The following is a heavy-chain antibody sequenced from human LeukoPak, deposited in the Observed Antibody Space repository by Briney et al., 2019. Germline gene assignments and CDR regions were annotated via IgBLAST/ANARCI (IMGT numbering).Heavy chain of an antibody. J-gene: IGHJ4*02. V-gene: IGHV4-34*01. Sequence: PSETLSLTCAVYGGSFSGYYWSWIRHPPGKGLEWIGEINHSGSTNYTPSPKRRVTISVDTSKNKFSLKLSSVTAAETPVDYCATFSMVRGVIKQITSYFDYWGQGTLVTVSS. CDR3: ATFSMVRGVIKQITSYFDY. CDR1: GGSFSGYY. CDR2: INHSGST. D-gene: IGHD3-10*01.